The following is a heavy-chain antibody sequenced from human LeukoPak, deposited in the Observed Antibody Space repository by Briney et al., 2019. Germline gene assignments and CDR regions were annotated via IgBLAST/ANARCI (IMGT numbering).Heavy chain of an antibody. J-gene: IGHJ4*02. CDR1: GFTFSSYS. CDR2: IGGDGATT. Sequence: GGSLRLPCAASGFTFSSYSMNWVRQAPGKGLEWVSVIGGDGATTYYAGSVKGRFTISRDNSKNTLYLQMSSLRAEDTAVYYCATKRGGNYPFDYWGQGTLVTVSS. D-gene: IGHD3-16*02. CDR3: ATKRGGNYPFDY. V-gene: IGHV3-23*01.